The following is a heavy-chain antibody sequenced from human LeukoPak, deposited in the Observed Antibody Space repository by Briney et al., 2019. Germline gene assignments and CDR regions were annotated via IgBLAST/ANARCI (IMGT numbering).Heavy chain of an antibody. Sequence: ASVKVSCKASGYTFTSYGISWVRQAPGQGLEWMGWISAYNGNTNYAQKLQGRVTMTTDTSASTAYMELRSLRSDDTAVYYCARTPSTSETAAGSFDYWGQGTLVTVSS. V-gene: IGHV1-18*01. CDR2: ISAYNGNT. J-gene: IGHJ4*02. D-gene: IGHD6-13*01. CDR1: GYTFTSYG. CDR3: ARTPSTSETAAGSFDY.